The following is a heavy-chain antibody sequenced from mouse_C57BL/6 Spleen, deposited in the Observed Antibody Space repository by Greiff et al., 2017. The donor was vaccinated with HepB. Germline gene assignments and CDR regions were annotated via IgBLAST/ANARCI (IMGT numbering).Heavy chain of an antibody. CDR3: AREGYDYGYFDV. Sequence: QVQLQQSGPGLVQPSQSLSITCTVSGFSLTSYGVHWVRQSPGKGLEWLGVIWSGGSTDYNAAFISRLSISKDNSNSQVFFKMNSLQAADTAIYYCAREGYDYGYFDVWGTGTTVTVSS. J-gene: IGHJ1*03. D-gene: IGHD2-3*01. CDR1: GFSLTSYG. CDR2: IWSGGST. V-gene: IGHV2-2*01.